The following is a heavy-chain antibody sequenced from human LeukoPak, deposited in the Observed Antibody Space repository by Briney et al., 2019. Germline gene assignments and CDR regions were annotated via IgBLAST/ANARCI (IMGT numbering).Heavy chain of an antibody. CDR2: IYYSGST. Sequence: SETLSLTCTVSGGSISSSSYYWGWIRQPPGKGLEWIGSIYYSGSTYYNPSLKSRVTISVDTSKNQFSLKLSSVTAANTAVYYCARETATPYYDFWSGYPNYYYYMDVWGKGTTVTVSS. J-gene: IGHJ6*03. CDR3: ARETATPYYDFWSGYPNYYYYMDV. D-gene: IGHD3-3*01. CDR1: GGSISSSSYY. V-gene: IGHV4-39*07.